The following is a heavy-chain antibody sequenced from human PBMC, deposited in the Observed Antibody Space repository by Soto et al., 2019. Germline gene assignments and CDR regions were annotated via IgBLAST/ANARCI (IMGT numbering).Heavy chain of an antibody. CDR1: GFTVSSNY. J-gene: IGHJ6*02. D-gene: IGHD3-22*01. Sequence: PGGSLRLSCAASGFTVSSNYMSWVRQAPGKGLEWVSVIYIGGSTYYADSVKGRFTISRYNSKNTLYLQMNSLRAEDTAVYYCARIGLTSASYYYDSSGYSNFRSWEGYYGLDVWCQGNTVTVSS. V-gene: IGHV3-53*01. CDR3: ARIGLTSASYYYDSSGYSNFRSWEGYYGLDV. CDR2: IYIGGST.